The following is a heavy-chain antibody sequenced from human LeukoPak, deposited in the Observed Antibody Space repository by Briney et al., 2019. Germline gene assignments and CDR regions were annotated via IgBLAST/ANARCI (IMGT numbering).Heavy chain of an antibody. CDR3: AKDSRNTITFGGVIPD. V-gene: IGHV3-7*01. J-gene: IGHJ4*02. CDR1: GFTFSSYW. CDR2: IKQDGSEK. Sequence: PGGSLRLSCAASGFTFSSYWMSWVRQAPGKGLEWVANIKQDGSEKYYVDSVKGRFTISRDNAKNTLYLQINSLRAEDTAVYYCAKDSRNTITFGGVIPDWGQGTLVTVSS. D-gene: IGHD3-16*02.